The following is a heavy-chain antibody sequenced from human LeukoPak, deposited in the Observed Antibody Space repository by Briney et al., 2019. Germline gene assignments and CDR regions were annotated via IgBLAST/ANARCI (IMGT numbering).Heavy chain of an antibody. J-gene: IGHJ4*02. CDR1: GITFSGYS. CDR3: ARNFYYGHDY. D-gene: IGHD3-10*01. Sequence: GGSLRLSCAASGITFSGYSMHWVRQAPGKGLVWVSRINTDGSTTTYADSVKGRFTISRGNAKNTLYLQMSSLRAEDTAVYFCARNFYYGHDYWGQGTLVTVSS. CDR2: INTDGSTT. V-gene: IGHV3-74*01.